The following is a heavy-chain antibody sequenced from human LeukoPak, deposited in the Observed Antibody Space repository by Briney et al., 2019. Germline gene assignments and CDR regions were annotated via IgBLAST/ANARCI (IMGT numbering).Heavy chain of an antibody. Sequence: SETLSLTCAVYGGSFSGYYWSWIRQPPGKGLEWIGEINHSGSTNYNPSLKSRVTISVDTSKNQFSLKLSSVTAADTAVYYCAGVKWIQLWSISYYYGMDVWGQGTTVTVSS. D-gene: IGHD5-18*01. CDR2: INHSGST. CDR1: GGSFSGYY. J-gene: IGHJ6*02. V-gene: IGHV4-34*01. CDR3: AGVKWIQLWSISYYYGMDV.